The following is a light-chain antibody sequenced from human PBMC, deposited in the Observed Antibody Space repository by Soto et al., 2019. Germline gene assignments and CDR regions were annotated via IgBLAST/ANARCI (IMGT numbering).Light chain of an antibody. Sequence: QSVLTQPASVAGSPEQSITISCTGTSSDVGGYDYVSWYQQHPAKAPKLMIYDVNNRPSGVSNRFLASKSGNTASLTISGLQAEEGDDYYCSSYRSSRTYVVFGGGTKVTV. V-gene: IGLV2-14*01. CDR3: SSYRSSRTYVV. J-gene: IGLJ2*01. CDR2: DVN. CDR1: SSDVGGYDY.